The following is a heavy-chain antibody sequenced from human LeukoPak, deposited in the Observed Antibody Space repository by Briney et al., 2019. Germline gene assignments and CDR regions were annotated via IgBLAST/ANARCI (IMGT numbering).Heavy chain of an antibody. CDR3: AKDLPGIAVAGLFDC. D-gene: IGHD6-19*01. Sequence: GGSLRLSCAASGFTFSSYGMHWVRQAPGKGLEWVAVISYDGSNKYYADSVKGRFTISRDNSKNTLYLQMNSLRAEDTAVYYCAKDLPGIAVAGLFDCWGQGTLVTVSS. CDR1: GFTFSSYG. J-gene: IGHJ4*02. V-gene: IGHV3-30*18. CDR2: ISYDGSNK.